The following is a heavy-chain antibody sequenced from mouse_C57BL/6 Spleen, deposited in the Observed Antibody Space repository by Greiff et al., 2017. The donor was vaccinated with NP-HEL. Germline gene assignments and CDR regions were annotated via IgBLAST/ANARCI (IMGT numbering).Heavy chain of an antibody. CDR1: GYTFTDYN. Sequence: EVQLQQSGPELVKPGASVKIPCKASGYTFTDYNMDWVKQSPGKSLEWIGDINPNNGGTIYNQKFKGKATLTVDKSSSTAYMELRSLTSEDSAVYYCARGDGSYWYFDVWGTGTTVTVSS. CDR3: ARGDGSYWYFDV. V-gene: IGHV1-18*01. D-gene: IGHD2-3*01. CDR2: INPNNGGT. J-gene: IGHJ1*03.